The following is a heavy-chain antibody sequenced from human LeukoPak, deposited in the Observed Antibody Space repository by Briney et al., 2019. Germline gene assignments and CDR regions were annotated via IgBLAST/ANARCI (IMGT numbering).Heavy chain of an antibody. D-gene: IGHD5-18*01. J-gene: IGHJ3*02. CDR3: GYSYGSDAFDI. CDR2: INHSGST. Sequence: SETLSLTCAVYGGSISGYYWSWIRQPPGKGLEWIGEINHSGSTNYNPSLKSRVTISVDTSKNQFSLKLSSVTAADTAVYYCGYSYGSDAFDIWGQGTMVTVSS. CDR1: GGSISGYY. V-gene: IGHV4-34*01.